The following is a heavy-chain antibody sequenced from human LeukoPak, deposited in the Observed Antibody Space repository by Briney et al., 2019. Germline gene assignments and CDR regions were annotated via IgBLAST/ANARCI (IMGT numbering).Heavy chain of an antibody. CDR2: IYHSGST. D-gene: IGHD6-6*01. Sequence: SETLSLTCTVSGGSISSYYWGWIRQPPGKGLEWIGSIYHSGSTYYNPSLKSRVTISVDTSKNQFSLKLSSVTAADTAVYYCARASISPNWFDPWGQGTLVTVSS. CDR1: GGSISSYY. CDR3: ARASISPNWFDP. V-gene: IGHV4-38-2*02. J-gene: IGHJ5*02.